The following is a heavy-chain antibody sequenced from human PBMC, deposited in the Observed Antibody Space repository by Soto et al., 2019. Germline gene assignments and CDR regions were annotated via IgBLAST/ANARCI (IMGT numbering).Heavy chain of an antibody. D-gene: IGHD3-3*01. CDR2: IYYSGST. J-gene: IGHJ4*02. V-gene: IGHV4-31*03. CDR3: AGFLEWSIPITDY. Sequence: SETLSLTCTVSGGSISSGGYYWSWIRQHPGEGLEWIGYIYYSGSTYYNPSLKSRVTISVDTSKNQFSLKLSSVTAADTAVYYCAGFLEWSIPITDYWGQGTLVTVSS. CDR1: GGSISSGGYY.